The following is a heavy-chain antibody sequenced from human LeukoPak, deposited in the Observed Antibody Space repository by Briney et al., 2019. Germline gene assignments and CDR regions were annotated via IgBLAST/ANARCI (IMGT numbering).Heavy chain of an antibody. CDR1: GGSISSTNW. CDR2: IYDTGST. D-gene: IGHD5-24*01. V-gene: IGHV4-4*02. J-gene: IGHJ3*02. Sequence: SETLSLTCAVSGGSISSTNWWNWVRQPPGKGREWIGEIYDTGSTNYNPSLQSRVTISVDKSKNHFSLKLSSVTAADTAIYYCARHVTISGPYDASDIWGQGTMVTVSP. CDR3: ARHVTISGPYDASDI.